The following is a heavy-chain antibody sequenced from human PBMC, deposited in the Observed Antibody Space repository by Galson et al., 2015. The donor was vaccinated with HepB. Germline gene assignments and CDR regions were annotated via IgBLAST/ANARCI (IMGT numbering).Heavy chain of an antibody. D-gene: IGHD3-16*01. CDR3: ARDGPIMITFGGELSAGYGMDV. V-gene: IGHV1-46*03. Sequence: SVKVSCKASGYTFTSYYMHWVRRAPGQGLEWMGIINPSGGSTSYAQKFQGRATMTRDTSTSTVYMELSSLRSEDTAVYYCARDGPIMITFGGELSAGYGMDVWGQGTTVTVSS. CDR1: GYTFTSYY. CDR2: INPSGGST. J-gene: IGHJ6*02.